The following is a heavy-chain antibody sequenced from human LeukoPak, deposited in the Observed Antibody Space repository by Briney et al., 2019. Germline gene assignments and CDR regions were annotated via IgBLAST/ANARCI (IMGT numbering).Heavy chain of an antibody. V-gene: IGHV4-4*07. Sequence: SETLSLTCTVSGGSISSYYWSWIRQPAGKELEWIGRIYTSGSTNYNPSLKSRVTMSVDTSKNQFSLKLSSVTAADTAVYYCARSLYSSSWYDYWGQGTLVTVSS. D-gene: IGHD6-13*01. J-gene: IGHJ4*02. CDR1: GGSISSYY. CDR2: IYTSGST. CDR3: ARSLYSSSWYDY.